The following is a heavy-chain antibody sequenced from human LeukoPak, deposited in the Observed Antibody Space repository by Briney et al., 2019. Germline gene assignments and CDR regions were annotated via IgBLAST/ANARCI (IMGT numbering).Heavy chain of an antibody. CDR3: ARDLGGSGGFGELKLWGYYYYYMDV. CDR2: ISTYNGNT. J-gene: IGHJ6*03. Sequence: ASVKVSCKASGYTFTSHGISWVRQAPGQGLEWMGWISTYNGNTNYAQKLQGRVTMTTDTSTSTAYMELRSLRSDDTAVYYCARDLGGSGGFGELKLWGYYYYYMDVWGKGTTVTISS. V-gene: IGHV1-18*01. CDR1: GYTFTSHG. D-gene: IGHD3-10*01.